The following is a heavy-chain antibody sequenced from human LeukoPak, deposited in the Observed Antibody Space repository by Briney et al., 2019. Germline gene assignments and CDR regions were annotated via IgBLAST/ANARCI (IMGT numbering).Heavy chain of an antibody. V-gene: IGHV3-23*01. J-gene: IGHJ4*02. CDR1: GFTFSSYA. CDR2: ISGSGGST. CDR3: AKNLHDFWSGYTFYY. D-gene: IGHD3-3*01. Sequence: GGSLRLSCAASGFTFSSYAMSWVRQAPGKGLEWVSAISGSGGSTYYADSVKGRFTISRDNSKNTLYLQMNSLRAEDTAVYYCAKNLHDFWSGYTFYYWGQGTLVTVSS.